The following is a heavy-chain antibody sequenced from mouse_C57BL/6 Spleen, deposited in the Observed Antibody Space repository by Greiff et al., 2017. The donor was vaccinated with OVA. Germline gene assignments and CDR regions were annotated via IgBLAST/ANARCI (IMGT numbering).Heavy chain of an antibody. V-gene: IGHV2-3*01. CDR2: ICGNGRT. J-gene: IGHJ2*01. Sequence: QVQLKQSGPGLVAPSPSLSISCTVSGFSFTSYGVSWVRQPPGQGLEWLGVICGNGRTNGHAALMSRLSISKDNTKIQVFLNLNSLVTDDTATYYGATGRLDYWGEGTTLTVSS. CDR3: ATGRLDY. CDR1: GFSFTSYG. D-gene: IGHD1-1*02.